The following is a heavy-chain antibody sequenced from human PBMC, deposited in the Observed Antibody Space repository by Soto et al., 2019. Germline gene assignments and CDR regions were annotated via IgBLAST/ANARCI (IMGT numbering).Heavy chain of an antibody. Sequence: EVQLVESGGGLVKPGGSLRLSCAASGFTFSSYSMNWVRQAPGKGLEWVSSISSSSSYIYYADSVKGRFTISRDNAKNSLYLQMNSLRAEDTAVYYCATMTTVTNDYWGQVTLVTVSS. CDR3: ATMTTVTNDY. D-gene: IGHD4-4*01. CDR2: ISSSSSYI. CDR1: GFTFSSYS. J-gene: IGHJ4*02. V-gene: IGHV3-21*01.